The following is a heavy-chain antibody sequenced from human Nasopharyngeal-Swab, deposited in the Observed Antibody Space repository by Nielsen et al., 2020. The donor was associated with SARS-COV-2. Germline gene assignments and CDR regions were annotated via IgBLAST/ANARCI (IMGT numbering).Heavy chain of an antibody. V-gene: IGHV4-39*01. CDR3: ARQCMAVVGPCSWLAP. CDR2: IHSSGTT. Sequence: SETLSLTCTVSGGSISSDIHYWGWIRQAPGKGLQWIGNIHSSGTTFYNPSLRSRVTISVDTSSNQFSLNLSSVTASDTAVYYCARQCMAVVGPCSWLAPWGQGSLVTVST. D-gene: IGHD6-19*01. J-gene: IGHJ5*02. CDR1: GGSISSDIHY.